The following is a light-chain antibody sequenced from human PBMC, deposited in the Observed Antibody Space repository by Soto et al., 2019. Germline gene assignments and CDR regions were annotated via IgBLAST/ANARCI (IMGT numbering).Light chain of an antibody. Sequence: DIQMTQSPASLSASVGDRAALTCRASQGISNYLAWYQQKPGKVPQLLIYAASTLQSGVPALFSGSGSGTDFTLTISSLQPEDVAAYYCQKYSSAPFTFGPGTQVDIK. V-gene: IGKV1-27*01. J-gene: IGKJ3*01. CDR3: QKYSSAPFT. CDR1: QGISNY. CDR2: AAS.